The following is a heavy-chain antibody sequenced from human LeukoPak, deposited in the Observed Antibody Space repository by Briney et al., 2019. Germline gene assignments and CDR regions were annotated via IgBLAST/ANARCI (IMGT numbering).Heavy chain of an antibody. Sequence: GGSLRLSCAVSGFTFSSYEMNWVRQAPGKGLEWVSYISSSCSTIYYADSVNGRFTISRDNAKNSLYLQMNSLRAEDTAVYYCAREDGYNWNYGYWGQGTLVTVSS. J-gene: IGHJ4*02. CDR1: GFTFSSYE. CDR2: ISSSCSTI. V-gene: IGHV3-48*03. CDR3: AREDGYNWNYGY. D-gene: IGHD1-20*01.